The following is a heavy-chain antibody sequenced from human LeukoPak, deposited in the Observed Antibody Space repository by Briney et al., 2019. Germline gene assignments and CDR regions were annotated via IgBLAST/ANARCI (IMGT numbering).Heavy chain of an antibody. Sequence: TGGSLRLSCAASGFTFSSYAMSWVRQAPGKGLEWVSAISGSGGSTYYADSVKGRFTISRDNSKSTLDLQMNGLRAGDTAVYYCAKKTYYYDSNAYGSYYFDYWGQGTLVTVSS. J-gene: IGHJ4*02. CDR3: AKKTYYYDSNAYGSYYFDY. V-gene: IGHV3-23*01. CDR1: GFTFSSYA. D-gene: IGHD3-22*01. CDR2: ISGSGGST.